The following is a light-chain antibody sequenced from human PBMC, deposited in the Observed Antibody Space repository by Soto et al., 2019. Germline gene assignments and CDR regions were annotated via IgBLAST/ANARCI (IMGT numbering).Light chain of an antibody. V-gene: IGLV2-14*01. J-gene: IGLJ1*01. CDR3: SSYTGYTTLV. CDR2: EVR. CDR1: SDVGGYDH. Sequence: QSALTQPASLSGSPGQSITISCTGTSDVGGYDHVSWYQQHPGKAPKVLIYEVRDRPSGVSDRFSGSKSANTASLTISGLQAEDEADYYCSSYTGYTTLVFGTGTKVTVL.